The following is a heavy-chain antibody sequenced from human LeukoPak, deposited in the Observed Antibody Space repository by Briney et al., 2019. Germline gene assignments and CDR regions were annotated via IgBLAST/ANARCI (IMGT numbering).Heavy chain of an antibody. V-gene: IGHV3-43*01. Sequence: GGSLRLSRAASGFTFDDYTMHWVRQAPGKGLEWVSLISWDGGSTYYADSVKGRFTISRDNSKNSLYLQMNSLRTEDTALYYCAKAPMFGELPGDYYYYYMDVWGKGTTVTVSS. CDR3: AKAPMFGELPGDYYYYYMDV. D-gene: IGHD3-10*02. CDR2: ISWDGGST. J-gene: IGHJ6*03. CDR1: GFTFDDYT.